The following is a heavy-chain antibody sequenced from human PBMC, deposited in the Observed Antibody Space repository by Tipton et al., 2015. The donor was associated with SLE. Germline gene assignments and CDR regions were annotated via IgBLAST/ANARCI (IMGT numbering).Heavy chain of an antibody. CDR1: GGSISSHY. CDR3: ARAIAAAGPMGYFDL. Sequence: LRLSCTVSGGSISSHYWSWIRQPPGKGLEWIGSIYHSGSTNYNPSLKSRVTISVDTSKNQFSLKLSSVTAADTAVYYCARAIAAAGPMGYFDLWGRGTLVTVSS. CDR2: IYHSGST. D-gene: IGHD6-13*01. J-gene: IGHJ2*01. V-gene: IGHV4-59*11.